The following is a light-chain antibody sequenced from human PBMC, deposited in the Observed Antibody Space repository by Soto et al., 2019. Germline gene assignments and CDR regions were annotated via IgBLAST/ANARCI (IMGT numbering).Light chain of an antibody. CDR2: RDS. J-gene: IGLJ1*01. CDR3: QVADTSRV. CDR1: NIGSKN. Sequence: SYELTQPLSVSVALGQTARITCGGNNIGSKNVHWYQQKPGQAPVLVIYRDSNRPSGIPERFSGSNSGNTATLTISRAQAGDEADYYCQVADTSRVSGTGTKLTVL. V-gene: IGLV3-9*01.